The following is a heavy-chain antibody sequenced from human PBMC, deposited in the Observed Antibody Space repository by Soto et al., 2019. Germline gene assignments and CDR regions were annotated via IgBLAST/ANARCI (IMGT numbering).Heavy chain of an antibody. CDR1: GGYISSYY. D-gene: IGHD1-1*01. J-gene: IGHJ4*02. V-gene: IGHV4-4*07. Sequence: PSGTLSLTCTVSGGYISSYYWSWIRQPAGKGLEWIGRIYTSGITNYNPSLKSRVTMSVDTSKNQFSLKLSSVTAADTAVYYCARAHSTGVWKRGGYFDYWGQGTLVT. CDR3: ARAHSTGVWKRGGYFDY. CDR2: IYTSGIT.